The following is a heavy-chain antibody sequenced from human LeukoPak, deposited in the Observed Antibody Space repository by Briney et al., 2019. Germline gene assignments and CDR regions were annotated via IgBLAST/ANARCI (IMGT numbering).Heavy chain of an antibody. CDR1: GFTFSSYS. CDR3: ARGREYQLLNPSDY. V-gene: IGHV3-21*01. CDR2: TSSSSSYI. Sequence: GGSLRLSCAASGFTFSSYSMNWVRQAPGKGLEWVSSTSSSSSYIYYADSVKGRFTISRDNAKNSLYLQMNSLRAEDTAVYYCARGREYQLLNPSDYWGQGTLVTVSS. D-gene: IGHD2-2*01. J-gene: IGHJ4*02.